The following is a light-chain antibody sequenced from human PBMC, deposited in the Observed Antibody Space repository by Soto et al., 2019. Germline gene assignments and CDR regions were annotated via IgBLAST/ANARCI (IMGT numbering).Light chain of an antibody. Sequence: DIQMTQSPSSLSASVGDRVTITCRASQDISVYLAWYQQKPGKVPKLLIYSASTLQSGVPSRFSGSGSGTDFTLTISSLHPEDVATSYCQTFNTAPLTFGQGTRLEIK. CDR2: SAS. J-gene: IGKJ5*01. CDR1: QDISVY. V-gene: IGKV1-27*01. CDR3: QTFNTAPLT.